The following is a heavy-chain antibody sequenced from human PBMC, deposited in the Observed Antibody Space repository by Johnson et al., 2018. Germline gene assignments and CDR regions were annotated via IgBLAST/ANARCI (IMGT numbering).Heavy chain of an antibody. CDR2: INHSGST. Sequence: QVQLQQWGAGLLKPSETLALNCAVYAGSFRGYYWSWIRQPPGKGLEWNGEINHSGSTNYKPSLKSRVTISVATSKNHFPMKLNSVTAADTGVYYCARGSGDDYYYNYYSMDGWGQGTTVTVSS. D-gene: IGHD5-12*01. CDR3: ARGSGDDYYYNYYSMDG. CDR1: AGSFRGYY. J-gene: IGHJ6*02. V-gene: IGHV4-34*01.